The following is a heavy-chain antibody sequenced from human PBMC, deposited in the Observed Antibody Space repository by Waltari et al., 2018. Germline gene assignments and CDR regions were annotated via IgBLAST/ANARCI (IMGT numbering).Heavy chain of an antibody. Sequence: EVQLMESGGDFVLPGRSLSLSCTGSGFTFGYYGILWFPKPQGKGLEWVIFLRRKSYDDTPQYAQFVRGRYTISRDDSKSIAYLQKNSLKTEDTALYYCTVTPSYDFVLDHWGRGTLVTVSS. CDR1: GFTFGYYG. V-gene: IGHV3-49*03. CDR3: TVTPSYDFVLDH. CDR2: LRRKSYDDTP. D-gene: IGHD3-3*01. J-gene: IGHJ5*02.